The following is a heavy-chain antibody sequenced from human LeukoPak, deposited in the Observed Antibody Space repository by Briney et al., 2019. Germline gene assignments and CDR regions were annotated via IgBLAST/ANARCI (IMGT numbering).Heavy chain of an antibody. CDR3: ARDDIVATTHFDS. Sequence: GGSLRLSCAASGFTFSSYSMNWVRQAPGKGLEWVSSISSSSSYIYYADSVKGRFTISRDNAKNSLYLQMNSLRAEDTAVYYCARDDIVATTHFDSWGQGTLVTVSS. J-gene: IGHJ4*02. CDR1: GFTFSSYS. V-gene: IGHV3-21*01. CDR2: ISSSSSYI. D-gene: IGHD5-12*01.